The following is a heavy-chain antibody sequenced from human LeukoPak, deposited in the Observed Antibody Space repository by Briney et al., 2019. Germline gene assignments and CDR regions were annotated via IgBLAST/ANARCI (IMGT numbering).Heavy chain of an antibody. V-gene: IGHV4-38-2*02. D-gene: IGHD3-10*01. CDR2: IYHSGST. CDR3: ARVRSITMVRGVHSPYNWFDP. J-gene: IGHJ5*02. Sequence: SETLSLTCTVSGYSISSGYYWGWIRQPPGKGLEWIGSIYHSGSTYYNPSLKSRVTISVDTSKNQFSLKLSSVTAADTAVYYCARVRSITMVRGVHSPYNWFDPWGQGTLVTVSS. CDR1: GYSISSGYY.